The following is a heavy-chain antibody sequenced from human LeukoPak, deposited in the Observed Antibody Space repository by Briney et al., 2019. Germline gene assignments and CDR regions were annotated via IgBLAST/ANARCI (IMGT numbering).Heavy chain of an antibody. Sequence: PGGSLRLSRAASGFTFSSYSMNWVRQAPGKGLEWVSYISSASNTIYYADFVKGRSTISRDNAKNSLYLQMNSLRAEDTAMYYCARDGWFGDYNWFDPWGQGTLVTVSS. D-gene: IGHD3-10*01. CDR1: GFTFSSYS. CDR2: ISSASNTI. CDR3: ARDGWFGDYNWFDP. J-gene: IGHJ5*02. V-gene: IGHV3-48*01.